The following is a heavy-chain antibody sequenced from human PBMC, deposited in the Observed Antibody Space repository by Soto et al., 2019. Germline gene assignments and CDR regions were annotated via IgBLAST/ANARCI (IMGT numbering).Heavy chain of an antibody. J-gene: IGHJ4*02. D-gene: IGHD1-7*01. CDR3: AKDQNYLCFDY. CDR1: GVTFSSYA. V-gene: IGHV3-23*01. CDR2: ISASGGST. Sequence: GGSLRLSCAASGVTFSSYAMSWVRQAPGKGLEWVSGISASGGSTYYADSVKGRFTISRDNSKNTLYLQMNSLRAEDTAVYYCAKDQNYLCFDYWGQGTLVTVSS.